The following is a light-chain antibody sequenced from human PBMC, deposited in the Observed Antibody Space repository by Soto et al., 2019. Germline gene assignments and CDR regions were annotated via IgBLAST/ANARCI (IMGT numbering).Light chain of an antibody. CDR3: CSYAGTPYV. Sequence: HSALTQPRSVSESPGQSVTISCTGTSSDVGGYNYVSWYQQHPGKAPKLMIYDVSKRPSGVPDRFSGSKSGNTASLTISGLRAEDEADYYCCSYAGTPYVFGTGTKVTVL. CDR1: SSDVGGYNY. J-gene: IGLJ1*01. CDR2: DVS. V-gene: IGLV2-11*01.